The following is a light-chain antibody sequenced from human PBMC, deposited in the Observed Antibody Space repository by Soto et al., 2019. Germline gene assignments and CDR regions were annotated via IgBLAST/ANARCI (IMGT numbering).Light chain of an antibody. CDR1: QSVSSSY. Sequence: EIVLTQSPGTLSFSPGERATLSCRASQSVSSSYLAWYQQKPGQASRLLIYGASSRATGIPDRFSGSGSGTDFTLTISSLEPEDFAVYYCQQYGRSPGPFGHETKVEI. CDR3: QQYGRSPGP. J-gene: IGKJ1*01. CDR2: GAS. V-gene: IGKV3-20*01.